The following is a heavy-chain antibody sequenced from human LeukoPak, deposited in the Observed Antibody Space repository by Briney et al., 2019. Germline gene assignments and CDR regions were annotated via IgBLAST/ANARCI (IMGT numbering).Heavy chain of an antibody. CDR2: INPSGGGT. CDR1: GYTFTSYY. D-gene: IGHD3-22*01. CDR3: ARDLVEYYDSSGYEFDY. J-gene: IGHJ4*02. Sequence: ASVKVSCKASGYTFTSYYMHWVRQAPGQGLEWMGIINPSGGGTSYAQKFQGRVTMTRDTSTSTVYMELSSLRSEDTAVYYCARDLVEYYDSSGYEFDYWGQGTLVTVSS. V-gene: IGHV1-46*01.